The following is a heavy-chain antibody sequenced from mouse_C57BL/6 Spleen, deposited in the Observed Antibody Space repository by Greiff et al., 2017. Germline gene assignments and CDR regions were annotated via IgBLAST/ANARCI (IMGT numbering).Heavy chain of an antibody. V-gene: IGHV3-6*01. J-gene: IGHJ4*01. CDR1: GYSITSGYY. Sequence: ESGPGLVKPSQSLSLTCSVTGYSITSGYYWNWIRQFPGNKLEWMGYISYDGSNNYNPSLKNRISITRDTSKNQFFLKLNSVTTEDTATYYCAREEDSYDYPYYAMDYWGQGTSVTVSS. D-gene: IGHD2-4*01. CDR3: AREEDSYDYPYYAMDY. CDR2: ISYDGSN.